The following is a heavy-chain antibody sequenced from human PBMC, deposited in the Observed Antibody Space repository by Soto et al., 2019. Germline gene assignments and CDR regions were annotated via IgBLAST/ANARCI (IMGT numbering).Heavy chain of an antibody. V-gene: IGHV3-30-3*01. Sequence: QVQLVESGGGVVQPGRSLRLSCAASGFTFSSYAMHWVRQAPGKGLEWVAVISYDGSNKYYADSVKGRFTISRDNSKNTLYLQMSSLRAEDTAVYYCARDSSSWMYYFDYWGQGTLVTVSS. CDR3: ARDSSSWMYYFDY. CDR2: ISYDGSNK. D-gene: IGHD6-13*01. J-gene: IGHJ4*02. CDR1: GFTFSSYA.